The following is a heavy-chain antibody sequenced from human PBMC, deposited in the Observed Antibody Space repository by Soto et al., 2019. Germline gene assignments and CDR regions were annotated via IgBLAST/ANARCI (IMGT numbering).Heavy chain of an antibody. J-gene: IGHJ6*02. CDR2: IYHSGST. V-gene: IGHV4-30-2*01. CDR1: GGSISSGGYS. Sequence: SETLSLTCAVSGGSISSGGYSWSWIRQPPGKGLEWIGYIYHSGSTYYSPSLKSRVTISVDRSKNQFSLKLSSVTAADTAVYYCARAGAARPGGYYYYGMDVWGQGTTVTVSS. D-gene: IGHD6-6*01. CDR3: ARAGAARPGGYYYYGMDV.